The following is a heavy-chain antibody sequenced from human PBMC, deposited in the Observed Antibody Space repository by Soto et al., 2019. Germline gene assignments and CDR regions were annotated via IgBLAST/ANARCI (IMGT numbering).Heavy chain of an antibody. CDR1: GGSFSGYY. J-gene: IGHJ5*01. V-gene: IGHV4-34*01. Sequence: SETLSLTCAVYGGSFSGYYWTWIRQPPGTGLEWIGEINHSGSTNYNPSLKSRLTISMNTSKNQFSLKLSSVTASDTAVYYCASTVFPPSNWFESWGQGTLVTVSS. D-gene: IGHD4-17*01. CDR2: INHSGST. CDR3: ASTVFPPSNWFES.